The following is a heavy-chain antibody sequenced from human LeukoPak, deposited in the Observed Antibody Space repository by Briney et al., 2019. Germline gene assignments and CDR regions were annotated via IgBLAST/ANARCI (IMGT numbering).Heavy chain of an antibody. CDR1: GASISSYH. CDR2: IHYSGST. CDR3: ARAPLALIVFDI. Sequence: PSETLSLTCTVSGASISSYHWNWIRQPPGKGLEWIGYIHYSGSTNYNPSLKSRVTISVDTSKNQFSLKLSSVTAADTAMYYCARAPLALIVFDIWGQGTMVTVSS. J-gene: IGHJ3*02. D-gene: IGHD2-21*01. V-gene: IGHV4-59*01.